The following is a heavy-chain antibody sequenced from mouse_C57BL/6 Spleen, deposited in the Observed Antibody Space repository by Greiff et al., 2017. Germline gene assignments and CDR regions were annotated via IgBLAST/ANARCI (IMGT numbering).Heavy chain of an antibody. CDR2: IRSKSNNYAT. CDR3: VRQGYGYDD. J-gene: IGHJ2*01. CDR1: GFSFNTYA. D-gene: IGHD2-2*01. V-gene: IGHV10-1*01. Sequence: EVQGVESGGGLVQPKGSLKLSCAASGFSFNTYAMNWVRQAPGKGLEWVARIRSKSNNYATYYADSVKDRFTISRDDSESMLYLQMNNLKTEDTAMYYCVRQGYGYDDWGQGTTLTVSS.